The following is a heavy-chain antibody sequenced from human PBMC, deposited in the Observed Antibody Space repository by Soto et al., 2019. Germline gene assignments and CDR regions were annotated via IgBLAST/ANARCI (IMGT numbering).Heavy chain of an antibody. D-gene: IGHD4-17*01. CDR1: GYTFSSYA. V-gene: IGHV1-3*01. Sequence: ASVKVSCKASGYTFSSYAMNWVRQAPGQRLEWMGWINAGNGNTKYSQKFQGRVTITRDTSASTAYMELSSLRSEDTAVYYCARGVSTVTPNWFHPWGQGSIVTVSS. J-gene: IGHJ5*02. CDR3: ARGVSTVTPNWFHP. CDR2: INAGNGNT.